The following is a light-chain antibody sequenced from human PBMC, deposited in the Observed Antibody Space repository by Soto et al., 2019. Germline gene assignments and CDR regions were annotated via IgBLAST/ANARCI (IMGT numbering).Light chain of an antibody. CDR1: SSDVGAYNF. J-gene: IGLJ2*01. CDR2: DVS. V-gene: IGLV2-14*01. Sequence: QSALAQPASVSGSPGQSITISCTGSSSDVGAYNFVSWYQQHPGKAPKLIIYDVSSRPSGVSNRFSGSKSGNTASLTISGLQTEDEADYYCNSYAGGTPLLVFGGGTQLTVL. CDR3: NSYAGGTPLLV.